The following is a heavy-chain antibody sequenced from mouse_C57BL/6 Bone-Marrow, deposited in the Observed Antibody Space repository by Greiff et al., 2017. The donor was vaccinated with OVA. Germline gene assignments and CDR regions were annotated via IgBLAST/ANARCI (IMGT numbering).Heavy chain of an antibody. CDR1: GFTFSDYY. CDR2: INYDGSST. J-gene: IGHJ1*03. CDR3: ARDGSYYGSSGYFDV. V-gene: IGHV5-16*01. D-gene: IGHD1-1*01. Sequence: EVQLQESEGGLVQPGSSMKLSCTASGFTFSDYYMAWVRQVPEKGLEWVANINYDGSSTYYLDSLKSRFIISRDNAKNILYLQMSSLKSEDTATYYCARDGSYYGSSGYFDVWGTGTTVTVSS.